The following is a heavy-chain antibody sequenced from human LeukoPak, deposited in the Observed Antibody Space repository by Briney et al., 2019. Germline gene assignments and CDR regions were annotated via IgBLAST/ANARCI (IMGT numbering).Heavy chain of an antibody. V-gene: IGHV7-4-1*02. J-gene: IGHJ5*02. CDR3: ARAMAMAGTEGYWFDP. D-gene: IGHD6-19*01. CDR2: INTNTGNP. Sequence: ASVKVSCKASGYTFTSYAMNWVRQAPGQGLEWMGWINTNTGNPTYAQGFTGRFVFSLDTSVSTAYLQISSLKAEDTAVYYCARAMAMAGTEGYWFDPWGQGTLVTVSS. CDR1: GYTFTSYA.